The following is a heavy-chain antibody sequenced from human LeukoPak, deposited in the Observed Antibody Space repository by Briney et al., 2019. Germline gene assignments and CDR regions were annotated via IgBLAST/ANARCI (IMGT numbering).Heavy chain of an antibody. D-gene: IGHD2-2*01. CDR2: ISAYNGNK. CDR3: ARVEVDVVVPAAMPDDWFYR. V-gene: IGHV1-18*04. J-gene: IGHJ5*02. Sequence: ASVKVSCKASGYTFTSYGINWVRQAPGQGLEWMGWISAYNGNKNYAQKLQGRVTMTTDTSTSTAYMDMRSLRSDDTAVYYCARVEVDVVVPAAMPDDWFYRWGQGTMVTVSS. CDR1: GYTFTSYG.